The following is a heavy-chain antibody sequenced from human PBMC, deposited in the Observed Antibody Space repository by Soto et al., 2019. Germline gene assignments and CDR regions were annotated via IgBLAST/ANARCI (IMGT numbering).Heavy chain of an antibody. CDR3: VRDLAYDSSGYYYEAPYGMDV. Sequence: GGSLRLSCAAAGFTFSSYAMHWVRQAPGKGLEWVAVISYDGSNKYYADSVKGRFTISRDNAKNSLYLQMNSLRAEDTAVYYCVRDLAYDSSGYYYEAPYGMDVWGQGTTVTGSS. CDR1: GFTFSSYA. V-gene: IGHV3-30-3*01. J-gene: IGHJ6*02. CDR2: ISYDGSNK. D-gene: IGHD3-22*01.